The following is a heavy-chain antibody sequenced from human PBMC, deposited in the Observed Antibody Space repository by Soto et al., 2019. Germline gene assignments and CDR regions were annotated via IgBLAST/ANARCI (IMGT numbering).Heavy chain of an antibody. CDR1: RDTFAANF. Sequence: TSVNVSCNACRDTFAANFLQWLRQSPGQQFEWMGWINPKSGGTKYPQNFQGRVTMTRDTSLSTVYMTLSGLTSDDTAVYYCARDLGRGAGSAGFDYWGQGTLVTVSS. CDR3: ARDLGRGAGSAGFDY. D-gene: IGHD1-26*01. J-gene: IGHJ4*02. CDR2: INPKSGGT. V-gene: IGHV1-2*02.